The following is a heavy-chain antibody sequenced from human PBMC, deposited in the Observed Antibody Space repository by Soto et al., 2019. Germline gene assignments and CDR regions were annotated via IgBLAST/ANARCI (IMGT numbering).Heavy chain of an antibody. CDR3: AREQYNWKL. Sequence: PSETLSLTCSVSGVSITSYYWTWIRHSPGKGLEWMGYVYHTGNTYYNPSLKSRATISLDTSKNHVSLRLRSVTAADTAVYYCAREQYNWKLWGQGTLVTVSS. D-gene: IGHD1-20*01. V-gene: IGHV4-59*01. CDR1: GVSITSYY. J-gene: IGHJ4*02. CDR2: VYHTGNT.